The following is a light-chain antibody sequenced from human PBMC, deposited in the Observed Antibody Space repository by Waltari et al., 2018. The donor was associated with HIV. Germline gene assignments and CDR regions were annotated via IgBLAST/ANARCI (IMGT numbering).Light chain of an antibody. Sequence: QSALTQPRSVSGSPGQSVTLSCTGTSSDVGGYNYVSWYQQHPGKAPKLMIYDVSKRPSGVPVRFSGSKSGNTASLTISGLQAEDEADYYCCSYAGSYTFVFGGGTKLTVL. CDR1: SSDVGGYNY. CDR2: DVS. CDR3: CSYAGSYTFV. J-gene: IGLJ2*01. V-gene: IGLV2-11*01.